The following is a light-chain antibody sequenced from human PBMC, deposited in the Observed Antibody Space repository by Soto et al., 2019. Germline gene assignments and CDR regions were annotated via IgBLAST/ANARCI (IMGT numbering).Light chain of an antibody. CDR1: QSVSSHY. CDR2: GAS. CDR3: QQYGISPFT. J-gene: IGKJ4*01. Sequence: EIVLTQSPGTLSLSSGDSGTLSCRASQSVSSHYVAWYPPKTGQAPRLRIYGASTRATGIPDRCSGSGSGTEFTRTSSSLQSEDSAVYYGQQYGISPFTVGGGTKVDIK. V-gene: IGKV3-20*01.